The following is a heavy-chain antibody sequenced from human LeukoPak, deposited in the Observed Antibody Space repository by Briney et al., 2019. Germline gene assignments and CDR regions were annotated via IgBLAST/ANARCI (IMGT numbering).Heavy chain of an antibody. Sequence: KPSETLSLTCTVSGGSISGYYWSWIRKPPGKGLECIGFISDSGTTNYNPSLKSRVTISLDTSKNQFSLKVTSVTAADTAVYYCARHGGSYTFDYWGQGTLVTVSS. J-gene: IGHJ4*02. V-gene: IGHV4-59*01. CDR3: ARHGGSYTFDY. CDR2: ISDSGTT. D-gene: IGHD1-26*01. CDR1: GGSISGYY.